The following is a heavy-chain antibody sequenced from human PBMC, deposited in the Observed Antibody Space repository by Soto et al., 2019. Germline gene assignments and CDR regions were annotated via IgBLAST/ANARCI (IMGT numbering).Heavy chain of an antibody. CDR1: GFSVSINY. CDR2: IYSGGTT. V-gene: IGHV3-66*01. Sequence: ELQLVESGGGLVQPGGSLRLSCAASGFSVSINYVNWVRQAPGKGLEWVSVIYSGGTTHYADSVKCRFTISRYTSKNTLYLQMNSLRVEDTALYYCAGDSTDGGVVDAFDVWGQGTMVTVSS. J-gene: IGHJ3*01. D-gene: IGHD4-17*01. CDR3: AGDSTDGGVVDAFDV.